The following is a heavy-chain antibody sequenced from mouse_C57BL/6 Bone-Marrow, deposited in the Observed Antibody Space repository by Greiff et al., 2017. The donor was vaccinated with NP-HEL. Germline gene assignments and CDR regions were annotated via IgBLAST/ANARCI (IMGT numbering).Heavy chain of an antibody. CDR1: GYTFTSYG. D-gene: IGHD1-1*01. J-gene: IGHJ4*01. V-gene: IGHV1-81*01. Sequence: QVQLQESGAELVRPGASVKLSCKASGYTFTSYGISWVKQRPGQGLEWIGEIYPRGGNTYYNEKFKGKATLTADKSSSTAYMELRSLTSEDSAVYFCARGAYYGSSSYYYAMDYWGQGTSVTVSS. CDR3: ARGAYYGSSSYYYAMDY. CDR2: IYPRGGNT.